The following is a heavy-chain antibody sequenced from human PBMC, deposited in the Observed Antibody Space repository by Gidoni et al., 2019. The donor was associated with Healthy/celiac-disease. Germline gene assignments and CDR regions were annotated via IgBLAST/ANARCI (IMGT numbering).Heavy chain of an antibody. Sequence: QVQLVESGGGVVQPGRSLRLSCAASGFPFSSYAMHWVRQAPGKGLEWVAVISYDGSNKYYADSVKGRFTISRDNSKNTLYLQMNSLRAEDTAVYYCARAYSSRWYYFDYWGQGTLVTVSS. V-gene: IGHV3-30*04. CDR3: ARAYSSRWYYFDY. D-gene: IGHD6-13*01. CDR2: ISYDGSNK. CDR1: GFPFSSYA. J-gene: IGHJ4*02.